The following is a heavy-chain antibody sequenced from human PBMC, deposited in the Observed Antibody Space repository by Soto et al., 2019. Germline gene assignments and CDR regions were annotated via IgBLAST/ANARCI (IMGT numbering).Heavy chain of an antibody. CDR3: ARGLGGPPNYNWFDP. D-gene: IGHD2-15*01. CDR1: GGSISSGYYY. V-gene: IGHV4-30-4*01. J-gene: IGHJ5*02. Sequence: SETLSLTCTVSGGSISSGYYYWSWIRQPPGKGLEWIGYIYYSGSTYYNPSLKSRVTISVDTSKNQFSLKLSSVTAADTAVYYCARGLGGPPNYNWFDPWGQGTLVTVSS. CDR2: IYYSGST.